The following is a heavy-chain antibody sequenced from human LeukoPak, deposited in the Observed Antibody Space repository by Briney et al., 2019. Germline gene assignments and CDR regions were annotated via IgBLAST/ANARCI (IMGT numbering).Heavy chain of an antibody. CDR3: ARIGSDY. J-gene: IGHJ4*02. V-gene: IGHV4-38-2*02. CDR1: GYSISSGYY. CDR2: IYHSGST. Sequence: SETLSLTCTVSGYSISSGYYWGWIRQPPGKGLEWIGSIYHSGSTYYNPSLKSRVTISVDTSKNQFSLKLSSVTAADTAVYYCARIGSDYWGQGTLVTVSS. D-gene: IGHD3-10*01.